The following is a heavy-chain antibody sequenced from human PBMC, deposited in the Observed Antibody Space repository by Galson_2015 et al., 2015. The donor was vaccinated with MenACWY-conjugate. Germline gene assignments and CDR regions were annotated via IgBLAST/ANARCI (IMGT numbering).Heavy chain of an antibody. CDR1: GFMFSAQG. J-gene: IGHJ4*02. CDR2: ISSDGSRI. V-gene: IGHV3-30*18. Sequence: SLRLSCAASGFMFSAQGMYWVRQAPGKGLEWVAVISSDGSRINYSDSAKGRFTISRDNSKDTVYLQMNSLRAEVTAVYYCAKKGYCSTTTCYGNHFDYWGQGTLVTVSS. D-gene: IGHD2-2*01. CDR3: AKKGYCSTTTCYGNHFDY.